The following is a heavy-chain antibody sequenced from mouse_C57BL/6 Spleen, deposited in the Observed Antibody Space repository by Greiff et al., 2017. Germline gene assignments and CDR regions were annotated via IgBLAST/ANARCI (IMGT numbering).Heavy chain of an antibody. Sequence: VQLQQPGAELVRPGSSVKLSCKASGYTFTSYWMDWVKQRPGQGLEWIGNIYPSDSETHYNQKFKDKATLTVDKSSSTAYMQLSSLTSEDSAVYYCASRCSSYEAMDYWGQGTTLTVSS. V-gene: IGHV1-61*01. J-gene: IGHJ2*01. D-gene: IGHD1-1*01. CDR3: ASRCSSYEAMDY. CDR2: IYPSDSET. CDR1: GYTFTSYW.